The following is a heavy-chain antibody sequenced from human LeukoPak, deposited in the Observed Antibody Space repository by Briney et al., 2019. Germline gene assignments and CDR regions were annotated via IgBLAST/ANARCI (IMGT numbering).Heavy chain of an antibody. Sequence: PSETLSLTCTVSGGSISSYYWSWIRQPPGKGLECIGYIYYSGSTNYNPSLKSRVTISVDTSKNQFSLKLSSVTAADTAVYYCARDKEGYCSGGSCYSGYYYYYGMDVWGQGTTVTVSS. CDR1: GGSISSYY. D-gene: IGHD2-15*01. V-gene: IGHV4-59*01. CDR3: ARDKEGYCSGGSCYSGYYYYYGMDV. CDR2: IYYSGST. J-gene: IGHJ6*02.